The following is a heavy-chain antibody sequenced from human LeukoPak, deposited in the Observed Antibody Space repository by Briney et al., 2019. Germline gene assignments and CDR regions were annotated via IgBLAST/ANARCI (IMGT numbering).Heavy chain of an antibody. CDR3: ARDPHFGAFDV. Sequence: GGSLRLSCVASGFSFSSHWMCWVRQAPGKGLEWVAELNPDGSQKFYVDSVKGRFIISRDNAKNSVYLQMDSLRVEDTSVYYCARDPHFGAFDVWGLGTTVTVSS. CDR2: LNPDGSQK. V-gene: IGHV3-7*01. J-gene: IGHJ3*01. D-gene: IGHD2/OR15-2a*01. CDR1: GFSFSSHW.